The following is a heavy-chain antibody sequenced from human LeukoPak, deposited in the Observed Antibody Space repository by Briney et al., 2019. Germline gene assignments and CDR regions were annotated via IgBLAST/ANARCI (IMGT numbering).Heavy chain of an antibody. CDR1: GGTFSSYA. J-gene: IGHJ4*02. D-gene: IGHD6-13*01. CDR2: IIPIFGTA. CDR3: ARGEGYSSSWYKEYYFDY. Sequence: GASVKVSCKASGGTFSSYAISWVRQAPGQGLEWMGGIIPIFGTANYAQKFQGRVTITTDESTSTAYMELSSLRSVDTAVYYCARGEGYSSSWYKEYYFDYWGQGTLVTVSS. V-gene: IGHV1-69*05.